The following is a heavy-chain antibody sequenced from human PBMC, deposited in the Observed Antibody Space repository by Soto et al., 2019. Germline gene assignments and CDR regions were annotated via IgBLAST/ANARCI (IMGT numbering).Heavy chain of an antibody. D-gene: IGHD6-19*01. V-gene: IGHV1-2*04. CDR2: INPDTGAA. CDR3: ARERVGQSSSDWHHVPFDV. CDR1: GYTFTDYY. J-gene: IGHJ3*01. Sequence: QLQLVQSGPEVTRPGASVKVSCRASGYTFTDYYIHWVRQAPGQGLEWMGWINPDTGAATFAQKFHDLVTLTRDTSITTAYMELSGLTSDDTAVYFCARERVGQSSSDWHHVPFDVWGQGALVTVSS.